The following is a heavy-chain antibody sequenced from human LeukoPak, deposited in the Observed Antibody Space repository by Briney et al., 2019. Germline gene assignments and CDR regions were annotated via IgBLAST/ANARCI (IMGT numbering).Heavy chain of an antibody. V-gene: IGHV3-23*01. CDR3: AKTFYSGSYLGFDY. J-gene: IGHJ4*02. CDR1: GFTFSSYD. Sequence: GGSLRLSCAASGFTFSSYDMSWVRQAPGKGLAWVSSISGGGSTYYADSVKGRFTISRDNSKTTLYLQMNSLRAEDTAVYYCAKTFYSGSYLGFDYWGQGTLVTVSS. D-gene: IGHD1-26*01. CDR2: ISGGGST.